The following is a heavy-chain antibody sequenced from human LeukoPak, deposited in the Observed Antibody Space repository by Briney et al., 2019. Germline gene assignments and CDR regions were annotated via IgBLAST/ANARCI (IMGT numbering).Heavy chain of an antibody. V-gene: IGHV3-21*03. CDR1: GFTFSSYS. Sequence: KPGGSLRLSCAASGFTFSSYSMNWVRQAPGKGLEWVSSISSSSSYIYYADSVKGRFTISRDNAKNSLYLQMNSLRAEDTAVYYCARRYCSGGSCYYFDYWGQGTLVTVSS. CDR3: ARRYCSGGSCYYFDY. J-gene: IGHJ4*02. CDR2: ISSSSSYI. D-gene: IGHD2-15*01.